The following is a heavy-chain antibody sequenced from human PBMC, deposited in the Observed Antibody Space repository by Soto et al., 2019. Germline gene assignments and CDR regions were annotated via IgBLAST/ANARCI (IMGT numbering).Heavy chain of an antibody. D-gene: IGHD5-12*01. Sequence: ASVKVSCKASGFTFTSSAVQWVRQARGQRLEWIGWIVVGSGNTNYAQKFQERVTITRDMSTSTAYMELSSLRSEDTAVYYCAAEGGLRVDLDVWGQGTTVTVSS. J-gene: IGHJ6*02. CDR3: AAEGGLRVDLDV. CDR2: IVVGSGNT. V-gene: IGHV1-58*01. CDR1: GFTFTSSA.